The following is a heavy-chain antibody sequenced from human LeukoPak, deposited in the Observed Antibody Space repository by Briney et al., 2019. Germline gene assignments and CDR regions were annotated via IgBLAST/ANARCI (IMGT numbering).Heavy chain of an antibody. J-gene: IGHJ1*01. D-gene: IGHD2-2*01. Sequence: GGSLRLSCAGSGLAFDEYGIHWVRQAPGKGLEWLSVTSGNGRATDYADSVKGRFTTSRDNSKSSLYLHINNLRTEDTALYYCAKETWSTSFSDFVHWGQGTLVTVSS. CDR3: AKETWSTSFSDFVH. CDR1: GLAFDEYG. CDR2: TSGNGRAT. V-gene: IGHV3-43*02.